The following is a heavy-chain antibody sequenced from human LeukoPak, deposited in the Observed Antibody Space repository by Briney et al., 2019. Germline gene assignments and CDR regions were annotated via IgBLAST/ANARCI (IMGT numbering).Heavy chain of an antibody. CDR1: GYSFTSYW. Sequence: GESLKISCKGSGYSFTSYWIGWVRQMPGKGLEWMGIIYPGDSDTRYSPSFQGQVTISADKSISTAYLHWNCLKASDTATYYCARQIDGGDPEDAFDIWGQGTMVTVSS. CDR2: IYPGDSDT. V-gene: IGHV5-51*01. J-gene: IGHJ3*02. D-gene: IGHD2-21*02. CDR3: ARQIDGGDPEDAFDI.